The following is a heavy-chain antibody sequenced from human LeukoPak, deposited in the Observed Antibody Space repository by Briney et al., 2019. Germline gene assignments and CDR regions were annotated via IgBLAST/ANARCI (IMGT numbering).Heavy chain of an antibody. J-gene: IGHJ6*03. V-gene: IGHV1-2*02. CDR2: INPNSGGT. CDR1: GYTFTGYY. D-gene: IGHD3-10*01. Sequence: GASVKVSCKASGYTFTGYYMHWVRQAPGQGLEWMGWINPNSGGTNYAQKFQGRVTMTRDTSISTAYMELSRLRSDDTAVYYCARDRGIDYYGSGSYYRHYYYYMDVWGKGTTVTVSS. CDR3: ARDRGIDYYGSGSYYRHYYYYMDV.